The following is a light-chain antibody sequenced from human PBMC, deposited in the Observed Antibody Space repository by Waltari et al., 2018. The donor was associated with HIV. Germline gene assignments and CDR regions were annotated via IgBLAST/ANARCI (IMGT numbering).Light chain of an antibody. J-gene: IGKJ1*01. CDR3: QQYNGFAWT. V-gene: IGKV1-5*03. Sequence: DIQMTKSPSTLSASVGDRVTITCLASQSIDNWLAWYQQRPGKAPKLLIYKASNLKSGVPSRFSGSGSGTEFTLTISSLQPDDFATYYCQQYNGFAWTFGQGTKVEIK. CDR1: QSIDNW. CDR2: KAS.